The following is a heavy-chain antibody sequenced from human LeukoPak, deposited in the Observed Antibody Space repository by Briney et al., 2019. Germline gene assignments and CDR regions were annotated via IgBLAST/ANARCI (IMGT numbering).Heavy chain of an antibody. CDR1: GGSFSGYY. J-gene: IGHJ2*01. Sequence: SETLSLTCAVYGGSFSGYYWSWIRQPPGKGLEWIGSLYSTSVDTPKNQFSLKLRLVTAADTAVYYCARVEVPRDINDWYFDLWGRGTLVTVSS. V-gene: IGHV4-34*01. D-gene: IGHD2-15*01. CDR3: ARVEVPRDINDWYFDL.